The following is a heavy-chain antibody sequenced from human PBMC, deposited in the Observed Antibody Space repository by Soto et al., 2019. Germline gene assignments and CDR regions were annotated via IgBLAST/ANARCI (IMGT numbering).Heavy chain of an antibody. V-gene: IGHV4-31*03. D-gene: IGHD3-3*01. CDR1: GGSISSGGYY. J-gene: IGHJ4*02. CDR3: ARSVHYDFWSGSNSFDY. Sequence: PSETLSLTCTVSGGSISSGGYYWSWIRQHPGKGLEWIGYIYYSGSTYYNPSLKSRVTISVDTSKNQFSLKLSSVTAADTAVYYFARSVHYDFWSGSNSFDYWGQGTLVTVSS. CDR2: IYYSGST.